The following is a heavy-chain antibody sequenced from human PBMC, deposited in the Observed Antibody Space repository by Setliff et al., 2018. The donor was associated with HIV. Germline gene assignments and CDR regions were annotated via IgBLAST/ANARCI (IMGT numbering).Heavy chain of an antibody. CDR2: VYYSGST. V-gene: IGHV4-39*01. D-gene: IGHD3-3*01. CDR3: ARTQPDTIFGVVIFDH. J-gene: IGHJ4*02. CDR1: GDSISSSGPGYY. Sequence: ETLSLTCTVSGDSISSSGPGYYWGWVRQPLGGGLEWIGSVYYSGSTHYNPSLRSRVSISVDASKNQVSLRLTSVTAADTAVYFCARTQPDTIFGVVIFDHWGQGKMVTVSS.